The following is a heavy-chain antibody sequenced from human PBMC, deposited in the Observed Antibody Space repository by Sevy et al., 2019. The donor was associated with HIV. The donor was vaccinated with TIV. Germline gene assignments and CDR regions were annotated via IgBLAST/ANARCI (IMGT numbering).Heavy chain of an antibody. CDR2: ISATGSGT. CDR3: AKDVTNYGGNSRFDH. Sequence: GGSLRLSCAASGFTFSNYAMTWVRQAPGQGLEWVSIISATGSGTYYAGSVKGRFTISRDNSKNTLYLQMNSLRAEDTAVYYCAKDVTNYGGNSRFDHWGQGTLVTVSS. CDR1: GFTFSNYA. V-gene: IGHV3-23*01. J-gene: IGHJ5*02. D-gene: IGHD4-17*01.